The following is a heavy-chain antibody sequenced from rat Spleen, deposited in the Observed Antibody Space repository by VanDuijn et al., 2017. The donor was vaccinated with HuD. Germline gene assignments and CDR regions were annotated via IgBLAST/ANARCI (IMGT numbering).Heavy chain of an antibody. CDR1: GFTFSDYY. CDR3: ERQGVYNLMDA. Sequence: EVQLVESDGGLVQPGRSLKLSCTASGFTFSDYYMAWVRQAPTKGLEWVATINDDGGNTYYRDSVKGQFNISRDNAKNNLYLHMDSLRSEDTATYYCERQGVYNLMDAWGQGASVTVSS. J-gene: IGHJ4*01. CDR2: INDDGGNT. V-gene: IGHV5-29*01. D-gene: IGHD1-5*01.